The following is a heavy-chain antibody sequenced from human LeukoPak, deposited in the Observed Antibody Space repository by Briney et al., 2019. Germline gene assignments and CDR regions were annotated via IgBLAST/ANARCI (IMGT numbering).Heavy chain of an antibody. CDR3: AKERISSGYYPLFDY. J-gene: IGHJ4*02. V-gene: IGHV3-30*02. CDR1: GFTFSSYG. Sequence: QAGGSLRLSCAASGFTFSSYGMHWVRQAPGKGLEWVAVIWYDGSNKYYADSVKGRFTISRDNSKNTLYLQMNSLRAEDTAVYYCAKERISSGYYPLFDYWGQGTLVTVSS. CDR2: IWYDGSNK. D-gene: IGHD3-22*01.